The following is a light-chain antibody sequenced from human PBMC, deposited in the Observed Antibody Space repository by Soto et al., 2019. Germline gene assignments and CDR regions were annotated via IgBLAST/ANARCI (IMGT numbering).Light chain of an antibody. V-gene: IGKV3-20*01. CDR3: QQSGTSPYT. CDR2: GAS. Sequence: EVVLTQSPGTLSLSPGEGATLSCRASQSVNSSYLTWYQQKPGQAPRLLIYGASSRATGIPDRFSGSGSGTDFTLTISRLEPEDFAVYYCQQSGTSPYTFGQGTKLEIK. CDR1: QSVNSSY. J-gene: IGKJ2*01.